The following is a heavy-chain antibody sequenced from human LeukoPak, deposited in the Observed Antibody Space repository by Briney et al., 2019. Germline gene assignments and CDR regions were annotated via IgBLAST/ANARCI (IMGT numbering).Heavy chain of an antibody. J-gene: IGHJ3*02. V-gene: IGHV1-69*13. Sequence: SVKVSCKASGGTFSSYAISWVRQAPGQGLEWMGGIIPIFGTANYAQKFQGRVTITADESTSTAYMELSSLRSEDTAVYYCARGRYSGYDWGKGKAFDIWGQGTMVTVSS. CDR1: GGTFSSYA. CDR3: ARGRYSGYDWGKGKAFDI. D-gene: IGHD5-12*01. CDR2: IIPIFGTA.